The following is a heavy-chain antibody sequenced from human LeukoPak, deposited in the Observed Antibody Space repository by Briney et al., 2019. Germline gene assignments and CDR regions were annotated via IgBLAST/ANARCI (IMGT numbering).Heavy chain of an antibody. J-gene: IGHJ4*02. CDR1: GGSISSGSYY. CDR2: IYTSGST. V-gene: IGHV4-61*02. D-gene: IGHD5-24*01. Sequence: SETLSLTCTVSGGSISSGSYYWSWIRQPAGKGLEWIGRIYTSGSTNYNPSLKSRVTISVDTSKNQFSLKLSSVTAADTAVYYCARSERWLQPAFDYWGQGTLATVSS. CDR3: ARSERWLQPAFDY.